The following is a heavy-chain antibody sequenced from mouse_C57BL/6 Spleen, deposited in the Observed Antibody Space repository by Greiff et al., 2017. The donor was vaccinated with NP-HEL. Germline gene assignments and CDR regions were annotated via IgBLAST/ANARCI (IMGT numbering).Heavy chain of an antibody. CDR3: ARRDYYSPYYAMDY. Sequence: QVQLQQPGAELVKPGASVKVSCKASGYPFTSYWMHWVKQRPGQGLEWIGRIHPSDSDTNYNQKFKGKATLTVDKSSSTAYMQLSSLTSEDSAVYYCARRDYYSPYYAMDYWGQGTSVTVSS. CDR1: GYPFTSYW. J-gene: IGHJ4*01. CDR2: IHPSDSDT. D-gene: IGHD2-12*01. V-gene: IGHV1-74*01.